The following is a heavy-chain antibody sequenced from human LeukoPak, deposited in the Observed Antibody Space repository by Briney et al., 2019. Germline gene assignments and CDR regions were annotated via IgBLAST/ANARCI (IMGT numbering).Heavy chain of an antibody. CDR3: AKSYGGNFFDY. J-gene: IGHJ4*02. Sequence: PGGSLRLSRAASGFTFSNYGMHWVRQAPDKGLEWVAFARYDGINKYYADSVQGRFTVSRDNSKNTLYLQINSLRIEDTALYYCAKSYGGNFFDYWGQGTLVTVSS. D-gene: IGHD4-23*01. CDR1: GFTFSNYG. V-gene: IGHV3-30*02. CDR2: ARYDGINK.